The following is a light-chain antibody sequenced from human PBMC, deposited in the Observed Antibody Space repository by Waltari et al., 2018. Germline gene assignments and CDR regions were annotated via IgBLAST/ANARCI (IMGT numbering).Light chain of an antibody. CDR3: QQYNNWWT. V-gene: IGKV3-15*01. Sequence: EIVMTQSPATLSVSPGERATLSCRASPSVSSNLAWYQQRPGQAPRLLIYGASTRATGVPARFSGSGSETEFTLTISSLQSEDFAVYYCQQYNNWWTFSQGTKVEIK. CDR1: PSVSSN. CDR2: GAS. J-gene: IGKJ1*01.